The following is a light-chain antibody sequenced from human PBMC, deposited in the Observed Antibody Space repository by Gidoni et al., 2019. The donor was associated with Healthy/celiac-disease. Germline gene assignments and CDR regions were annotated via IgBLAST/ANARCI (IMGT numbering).Light chain of an antibody. J-gene: IGLJ2*01. Sequence: SYVLTQPPSVSVAPGQTARITCGGNNIGSKSVQGYQQKPGQAPVLVVYDDSDRPSGMPQRFSGSNSGNTATLTISRVEAGDEADYYCQVWDSSSDHVVFGGGTKLTVL. CDR2: DDS. V-gene: IGLV3-21*02. CDR1: NIGSKS. CDR3: QVWDSSSDHVV.